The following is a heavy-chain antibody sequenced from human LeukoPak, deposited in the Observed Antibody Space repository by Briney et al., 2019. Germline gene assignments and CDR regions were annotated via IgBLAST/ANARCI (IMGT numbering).Heavy chain of an antibody. CDR2: IYHSGST. D-gene: IGHD5-24*01. CDR3: ARQMERGGDDAFDI. J-gene: IGHJ3*02. Sequence: SETLSLTCAVSGGSISSGGYSWSWIRQPPGKGLEWIGYIYHSGSTYYNPSLKSRVTISVDTSKNQFSLKLSSVTAADTAVYYCARQMERGGDDAFDIWGQGTMVTVSS. CDR1: GGSISSGGYS. V-gene: IGHV4-30-2*01.